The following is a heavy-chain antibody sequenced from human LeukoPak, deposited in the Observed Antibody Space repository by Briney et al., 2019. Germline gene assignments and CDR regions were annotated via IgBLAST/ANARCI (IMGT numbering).Heavy chain of an antibody. D-gene: IGHD5-24*01. J-gene: IGHJ4*02. CDR2: INSDGSST. CDR3: ADGYISHY. Sequence: GGSLRLSCAASGFTFSSYWMHCVRQAPGKGLAWVSRINSDGSSTSYAASVKGRLTISRDNAKNTLYLQMNSLRAEDTAVYYCADGYISHYWGQGTLVTVSS. CDR1: GFTFSSYW. V-gene: IGHV3-74*01.